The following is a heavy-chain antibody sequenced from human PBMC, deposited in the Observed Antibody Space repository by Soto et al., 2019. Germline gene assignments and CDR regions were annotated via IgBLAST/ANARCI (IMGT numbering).Heavy chain of an antibody. CDR3: ARPWGQLSTYYYGMDT. J-gene: IGHJ6*02. CDR2: ISYDGDNK. D-gene: IGHD3-16*01. Sequence: QVQLVESGGGVGQPGRSLTLSCAASGFTFRNYAMHWVRQAPGKGLEWVATISYDGDNKYYTDSVKGPFTISRDNSKHTRYLQMNSLRPEATAVYYCARPWGQLSTYYYGMDTWGQGTTVTVSS. CDR1: GFTFRNYA. V-gene: IGHV3-30-3*01.